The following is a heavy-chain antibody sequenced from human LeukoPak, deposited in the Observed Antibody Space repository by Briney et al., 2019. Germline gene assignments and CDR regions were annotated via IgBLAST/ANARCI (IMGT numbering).Heavy chain of an antibody. CDR3: AKDRLSSSTSPTQNNWFDP. V-gene: IGHV3-23*01. CDR1: GFSVNSFG. CDR2: ISVNGETT. Sequence: AGGSLRLSCAVSGFSVNSFGMSWVRQAPGKGLEWISAISVNGETTYYADSVKGRFIISRDNSNNALYLQMNSLRAEDTAVYYCAKDRLSSSTSPTQNNWFDPWGQGTLVTVSS. D-gene: IGHD2-2*01. J-gene: IGHJ5*02.